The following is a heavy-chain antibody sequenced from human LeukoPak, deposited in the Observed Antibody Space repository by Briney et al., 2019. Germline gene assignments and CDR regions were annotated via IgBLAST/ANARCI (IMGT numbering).Heavy chain of an antibody. J-gene: IGHJ3*02. CDR3: ARGHLGYCSGGSCYSGAAFDI. CDR1: GFTFSSYG. D-gene: IGHD2-15*01. Sequence: GRSLRLSCAASGFTFSSYGMHWVRQAPGKGLEWVAVISYDGSNKYYADSVKGRFTISRDNSKNTLYLQMNSLRAEDTAVHYCARGHLGYCSGGSCYSGAAFDIWGQGTMVTVSS. CDR2: ISYDGSNK. V-gene: IGHV3-30*03.